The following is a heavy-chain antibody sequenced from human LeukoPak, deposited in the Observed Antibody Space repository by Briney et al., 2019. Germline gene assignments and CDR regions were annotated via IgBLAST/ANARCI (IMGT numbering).Heavy chain of an antibody. CDR3: ARGQWDGEGYYFDY. Sequence: ASVKVSCTASGYTFTSYDINWVRQATGQGLEWMGWMNPNSGNTGYAQKFQGRVTMTRNTTISTAYMELSSLRSEDTAVYYCARGQWDGEGYYFDYWGQGTLVTVSS. V-gene: IGHV1-8*01. CDR1: GYTFTSYD. D-gene: IGHD2-21*01. J-gene: IGHJ4*02. CDR2: MNPNSGNT.